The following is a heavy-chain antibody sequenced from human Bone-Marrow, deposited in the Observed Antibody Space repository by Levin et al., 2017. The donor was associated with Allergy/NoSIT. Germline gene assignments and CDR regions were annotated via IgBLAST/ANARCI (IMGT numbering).Heavy chain of an antibody. CDR3: AREVDIAVAGHWFDP. Sequence: SVKVSCKASGGTFSSYAISWVRQAPGQGLEWMGGIIPIFGTANYAQKFQGRVTITADESTSTAYMELSSLRSEDTAVYYCAREVDIAVAGHWFDPWGQGTLVTVSS. CDR1: GGTFSSYA. V-gene: IGHV1-69*13. J-gene: IGHJ5*02. CDR2: IIPIFGTA. D-gene: IGHD6-19*01.